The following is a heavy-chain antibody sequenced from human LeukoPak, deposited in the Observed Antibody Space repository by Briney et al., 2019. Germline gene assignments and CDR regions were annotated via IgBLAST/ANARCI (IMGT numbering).Heavy chain of an antibody. J-gene: IGHJ3*02. Sequence: PGGSLRLSCAASGFTFSSYSMNWFRQPQGKGLNWVSPISGSGVSTYYADSVKGRFTISRDNSKNTLYLQMNSLRAEDTAVYYCAKGNYGDYLGQAFDIWGQGTMVTVSS. V-gene: IGHV3-23*01. CDR3: AKGNYGDYLGQAFDI. D-gene: IGHD4-17*01. CDR1: GFTFSSYS. CDR2: ISGSGVST.